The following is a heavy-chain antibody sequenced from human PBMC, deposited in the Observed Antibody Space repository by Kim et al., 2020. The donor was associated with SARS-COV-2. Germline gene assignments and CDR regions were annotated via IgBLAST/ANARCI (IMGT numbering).Heavy chain of an antibody. CDR3: ARRTTVTENFDY. V-gene: IGHV5-51*01. Sequence: YSPSFQGQVTISADKSISTAYLQWSSLKASDTAMYYCARRTTVTENFDYWGQGTLVTVSS. J-gene: IGHJ4*02. D-gene: IGHD4-17*01.